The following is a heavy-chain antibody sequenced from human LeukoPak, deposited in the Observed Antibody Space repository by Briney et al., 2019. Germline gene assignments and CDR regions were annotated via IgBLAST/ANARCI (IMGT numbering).Heavy chain of an antibody. CDR3: TRSTNLEAFDI. CDR1: GGSVSSGTYY. J-gene: IGHJ3*02. V-gene: IGHV4-61*01. CDR2: IYYSGST. Sequence: SETLSLTCTVSGGSVSSGTYYWSWIRQPPGKGLEWIGYIYYSGSTNYNPSLKSRVTISVDTSKNQCSLKLSSVTTADTAVYYCTRSTNLEAFDIWGQGTMVPVSS. D-gene: IGHD2-8*01.